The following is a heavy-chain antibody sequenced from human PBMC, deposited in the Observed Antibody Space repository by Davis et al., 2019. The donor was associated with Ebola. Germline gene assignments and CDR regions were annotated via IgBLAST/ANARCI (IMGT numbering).Heavy chain of an antibody. CDR3: ARDAVPAAQDY. V-gene: IGHV3-7*03. Sequence: PAGSLRLSCAAASGFAFSIHWMTWVRQAPGKGLEWVANIRQDGGETYYADSVKGRFAISRDNAKNTLYLQMNSLRAEDTSIYYCARDAVPAAQDYWGQGTLVTVSS. CDR2: IRQDGGET. D-gene: IGHD2-2*01. J-gene: IGHJ4*02. CDR1: GFAFSIHW.